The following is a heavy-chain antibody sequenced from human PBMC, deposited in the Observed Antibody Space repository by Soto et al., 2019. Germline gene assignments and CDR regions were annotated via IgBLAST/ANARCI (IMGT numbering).Heavy chain of an antibody. D-gene: IGHD3-10*01. CDR2: INHSGST. V-gene: IGHV4-34*01. CDR1: GGSFSGYY. Sequence: SETLSLTCAVYGGSFSGYYWSWIRQPPGKGLEWIGEINHSGSTNYNPSLKSRVTISVDTSKNQFSLKLSSVTAADTAVYYCARGPLYGSGSYSYWGQGTLVTVSS. J-gene: IGHJ4*02. CDR3: ARGPLYGSGSYSY.